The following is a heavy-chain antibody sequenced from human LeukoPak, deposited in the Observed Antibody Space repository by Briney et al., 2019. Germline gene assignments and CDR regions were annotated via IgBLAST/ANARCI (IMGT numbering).Heavy chain of an antibody. CDR2: ISGSGGST. CDR3: AKDLGLEGEYYYDSSGYWSLDY. CDR1: GFTFSSYA. J-gene: IGHJ4*02. Sequence: GGSLRLSCAASGFTFSSYAMSWVRQAPGKGLEWVSAISGSGGSTYYADSVKGRFTISRDNSKNTLYLQMNSLRAEDTAVYYCAKDLGLEGEYYYDSSGYWSLDYWGQGTLVTVSS. D-gene: IGHD3-22*01. V-gene: IGHV3-23*01.